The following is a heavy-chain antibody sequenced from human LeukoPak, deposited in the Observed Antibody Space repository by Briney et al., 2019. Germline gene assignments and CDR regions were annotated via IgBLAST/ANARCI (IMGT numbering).Heavy chain of an antibody. J-gene: IGHJ6*03. CDR3: ARPYSSSSSVIDYYYMDV. CDR2: IIPIFGTA. V-gene: IGHV1-69*05. D-gene: IGHD6-6*01. Sequence: SVKVSCKASGGTFSSYAISWVRQAPGQGLEWMGGIIPIFGTANYAQKFQGRVTITTDESASTAYMELSSLRSEDTAVYYCARPYSSSSSVIDYYYMDVWGKGTTVTVSS. CDR1: GGTFSSYA.